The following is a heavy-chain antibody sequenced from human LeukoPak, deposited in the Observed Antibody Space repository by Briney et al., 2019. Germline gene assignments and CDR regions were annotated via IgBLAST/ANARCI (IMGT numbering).Heavy chain of an antibody. CDR2: IRYDGSNK. Sequence: GGSLRLSCAASGFTFSSYGMHWVRQAPGKGLEWVAFIRYDGSNKYYADSVKGRFTISRDNAKNTLYLQMNSLRAEDTAVYYCARDHRGSGSRYYYYYMDVWGKGTTVTISS. D-gene: IGHD3-10*01. V-gene: IGHV3-30*02. CDR3: ARDHRGSGSRYYYYYMDV. CDR1: GFTFSSYG. J-gene: IGHJ6*03.